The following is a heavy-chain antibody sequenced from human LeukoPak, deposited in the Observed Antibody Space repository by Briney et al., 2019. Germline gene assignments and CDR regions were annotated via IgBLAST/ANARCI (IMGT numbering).Heavy chain of an antibody. CDR2: ISSSSSYI. V-gene: IGHV3-21*01. D-gene: IGHD3-9*01. CDR1: GFTVSSDY. Sequence: GGSLRLSCAASGFTVSSDYMSWVRQAPGKGLEWVSSISSSSSYIYYADSVKGRFTISRDNAKNSLYLQMNSLRAEDTAVYYCARGNDILTGQFDYWGQGTLVTVSS. CDR3: ARGNDILTGQFDY. J-gene: IGHJ4*02.